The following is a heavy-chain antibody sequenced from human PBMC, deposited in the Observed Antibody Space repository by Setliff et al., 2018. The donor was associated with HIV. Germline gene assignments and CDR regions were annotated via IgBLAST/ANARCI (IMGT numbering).Heavy chain of an antibody. D-gene: IGHD1-26*01. J-gene: IGHJ3*02. CDR3: AKSIVAAVDANDAFDI. CDR1: GVSSSNFA. CDR2: IGGSGGNT. Sequence: GGSLRLSCTVSGVSSSNFAMTWVRRAPGKGLEWVSIIGGSGGNTFSADSLKGRFSISRDNSKNTVYLQMNSLRADDSGVYYCAKSIVAAVDANDAFDIWGQGTTVT. V-gene: IGHV3-23*01.